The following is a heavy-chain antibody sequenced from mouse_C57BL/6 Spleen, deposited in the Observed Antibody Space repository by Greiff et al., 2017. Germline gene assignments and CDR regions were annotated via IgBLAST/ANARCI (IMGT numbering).Heavy chain of an antibody. CDR3: ARHEGFYYYAWYFDV. Sequence: VKLMESGAELGKPGASVKLSCKASGYTFTEYTINWVKQRSGQGLEWIGWFYPGRGSIKYNEKFKDKATLTADKSSSTVYMELSRLTSEDSAVYFCARHEGFYYYAWYFDVWGTGTTVTVSS. V-gene: IGHV1-62-2*01. D-gene: IGHD1-1*01. CDR2: FYPGRGSI. J-gene: IGHJ1*03. CDR1: GYTFTEYT.